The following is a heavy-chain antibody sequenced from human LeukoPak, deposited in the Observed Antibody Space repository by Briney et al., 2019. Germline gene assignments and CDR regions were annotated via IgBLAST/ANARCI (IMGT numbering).Heavy chain of an antibody. J-gene: IGHJ4*02. CDR1: GYTFTGYY. Sequence: ASVKVSCKASGYTFTGYYMHWVRQAPGQGLEWMGWINPNSGGTNYAQKFQGWVTMTRDTSISTAYMELSRLRSDGTAVYYCARDGERGGYSGYDLSYWGQGTLVTVSS. CDR3: ARDGERGGYSGYDLSY. V-gene: IGHV1-2*04. CDR2: INPNSGGT. D-gene: IGHD5-12*01.